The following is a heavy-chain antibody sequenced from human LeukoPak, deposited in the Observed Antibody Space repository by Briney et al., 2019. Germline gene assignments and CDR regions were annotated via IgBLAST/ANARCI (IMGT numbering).Heavy chain of an antibody. D-gene: IGHD6-13*01. J-gene: IGHJ4*02. V-gene: IGHV3-11*04. CDR2: ISSSDSTI. CDR3: ASPYSSRWYELCY. CDR1: GFTFSDYY. Sequence: GGSLRLSCAASGFTFSDYYMSWIRQAPGKGLEWVSYISSSDSTIYYADSVKGRFTISRDNAKHSLYLQMNSLRAEDTAVYYCASPYSSRWYELCYWGQGTLVTVSS.